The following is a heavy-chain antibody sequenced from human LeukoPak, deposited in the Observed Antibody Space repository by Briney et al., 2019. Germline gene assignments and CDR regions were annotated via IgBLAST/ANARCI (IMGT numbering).Heavy chain of an antibody. CDR3: ARVGPTAYYYYGMDV. J-gene: IGHJ6*02. D-gene: IGHD4-17*01. Sequence: GASVKVSCKASGYTFTSYYMHWVREAPGQALEWMGIINPSGGSTSYAQKFQGRVTMTRDTSTSTVYMELSSLRSEDTAVYYCARVGPTAYYYYGMDVWGQGTTVTVSS. V-gene: IGHV1-46*01. CDR1: GYTFTSYY. CDR2: INPSGGST.